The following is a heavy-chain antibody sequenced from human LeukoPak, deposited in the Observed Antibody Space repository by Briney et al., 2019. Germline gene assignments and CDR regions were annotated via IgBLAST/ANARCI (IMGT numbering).Heavy chain of an antibody. CDR1: GFTFSSYS. Sequence: GGSLRLSCAASGFTFSSYSMNWVRQAPGKGLEWVSSISSSSSYIYYADSVKGRFTISRDNAKNSLYLQMNSLRAEDTAVYYCATTRGDYGLSYYFDYWGQGTLVTVSS. V-gene: IGHV3-21*01. CDR2: ISSSSSYI. CDR3: ATTRGDYGLSYYFDY. D-gene: IGHD4-17*01. J-gene: IGHJ4*02.